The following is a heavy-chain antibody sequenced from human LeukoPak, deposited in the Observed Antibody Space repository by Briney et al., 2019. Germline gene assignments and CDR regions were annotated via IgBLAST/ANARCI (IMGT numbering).Heavy chain of an antibody. D-gene: IGHD3-22*01. CDR3: ARHSSGYYHYDY. Sequence: GGSLRLSCAASGFSFTNAWMNWVRQAPGKGLVWVSRINSDGRSTSYADSVKGRFTISRDNSKNTLHLQMNSLRAEDTAVYYCARHSSGYYHYDYWGPGTPVTVAS. V-gene: IGHV3-74*01. CDR2: INSDGRST. CDR1: GFSFTNAW. J-gene: IGHJ4*02.